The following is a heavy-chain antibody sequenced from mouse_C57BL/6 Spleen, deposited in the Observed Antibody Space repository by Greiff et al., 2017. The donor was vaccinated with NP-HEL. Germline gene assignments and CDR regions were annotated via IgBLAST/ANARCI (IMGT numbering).Heavy chain of an antibody. CDR1: GYTFTSYW. CDR2: IDPSDSYT. J-gene: IGHJ4*01. D-gene: IGHD1-1*01. V-gene: IGHV1-50*01. Sequence: QVQLQQPGAELVKPGASVKLSCKASGYTFTSYWMQWVKQRPGQGLEWIGEIDPSDSYTNYNQKFTGKATLTVDTSSSTAYMQLSSLTSEDSAVYYCARGGSSPGDYWGQGTSVTVSS. CDR3: ARGGSSPGDY.